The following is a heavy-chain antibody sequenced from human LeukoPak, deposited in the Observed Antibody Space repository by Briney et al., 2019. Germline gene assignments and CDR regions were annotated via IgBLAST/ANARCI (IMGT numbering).Heavy chain of an antibody. CDR3: ARVQPPFIAAAGTEWFDP. J-gene: IGHJ5*02. D-gene: IGHD6-13*01. Sequence: GGSLRLSCAASGFTFSTYWMHWVRQDPGKGLVWVSRISSDASITSYADPVKGRFTISRDNAKNSLYLQMNSLRAEDTAVYYCARVQPPFIAAAGTEWFDPWGQGTLVTVSS. CDR2: ISSDASIT. V-gene: IGHV3-74*01. CDR1: GFTFSTYW.